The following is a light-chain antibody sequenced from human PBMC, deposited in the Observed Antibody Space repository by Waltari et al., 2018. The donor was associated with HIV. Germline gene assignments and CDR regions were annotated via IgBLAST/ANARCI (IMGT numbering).Light chain of an antibody. CDR3: AVWDDSLNGRV. J-gene: IGLJ2*01. CDR1: TSNVASNS. Sequence: QSVLTQPPSASGTPGQRVTISCFGGTSNVASNSVYWYQHVPGTTPKPLIYMNHLRVSGVPVLVSCSKSGTSAYLAVSGLRSEDEAAYYCAVWDDSLNGRVFGVGTKLTVL. V-gene: IGLV1-47*01. CDR2: MNH.